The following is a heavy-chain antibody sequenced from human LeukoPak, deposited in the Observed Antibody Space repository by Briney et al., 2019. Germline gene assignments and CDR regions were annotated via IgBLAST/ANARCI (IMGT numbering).Heavy chain of an antibody. CDR3: AKHTMIVVDETERSGDDAFDI. Sequence: HPGGSLRLSCAASGFTFSSYAMSWVRQALGKGLEWVSAISGSGGSTYYADSVKGRFTISRDNSKNTLYLQMNSLRAEDTAVYYCAKHTMIVVDETERSGDDAFDIWGQGTMVTVSS. V-gene: IGHV3-23*01. CDR2: ISGSGGST. CDR1: GFTFSSYA. D-gene: IGHD3-22*01. J-gene: IGHJ3*02.